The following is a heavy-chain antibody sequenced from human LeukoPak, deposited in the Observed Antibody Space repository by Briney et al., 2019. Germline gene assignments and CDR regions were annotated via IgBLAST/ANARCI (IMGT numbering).Heavy chain of an antibody. CDR1: GFTFSSYW. Sequence: GGSLRLSCAASGFTFSSYWMHWVRQAPGKGLVWVSRINSDGSSTSYADSVKGRFTISRDNAKNSLYLQMNSLRAEDTAVYYCAREGYSSGSVDYWGQGTLVTVSS. V-gene: IGHV3-74*01. D-gene: IGHD6-19*01. CDR3: AREGYSSGSVDY. J-gene: IGHJ4*02. CDR2: INSDGSST.